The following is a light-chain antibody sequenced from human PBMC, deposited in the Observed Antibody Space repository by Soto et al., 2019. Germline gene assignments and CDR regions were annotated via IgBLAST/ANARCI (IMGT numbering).Light chain of an antibody. CDR2: END. CDR1: SSNIGNYY. Sequence: QSVLTQPPSVSAAPGQKVTMSCSGGSSNIGNYYVCWHQQLPGTAPKLLIYENDKRPSGSPDRFSGSTSGTSATLCITGLHGGDTADYYCGTWDSVVGIFVFGSGTKVTVL. J-gene: IGLJ1*01. V-gene: IGLV1-51*02. CDR3: GTWDSVVGIFV.